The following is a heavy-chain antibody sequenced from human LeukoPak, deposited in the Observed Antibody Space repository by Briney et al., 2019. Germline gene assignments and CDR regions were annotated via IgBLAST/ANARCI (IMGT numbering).Heavy chain of an antibody. CDR3: ARGRSKSPASTPSLFDY. CDR2: MNPNSGNT. J-gene: IGHJ4*02. Sequence: ASVKVSCKASGYTFTSYDINWVRQATGQGLEWMGWMNPNSGNTGYAQKFQGRVTMTRNTSISTAYMELSSLRSEDTAVYYCARGRSKSPASTPSLFDYWGQGTLVTVSS. D-gene: IGHD3-16*01. V-gene: IGHV1-8*01. CDR1: GYTFTSYD.